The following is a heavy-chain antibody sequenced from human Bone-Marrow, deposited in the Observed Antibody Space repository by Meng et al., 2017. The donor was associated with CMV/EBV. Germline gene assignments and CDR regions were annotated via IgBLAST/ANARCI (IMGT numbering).Heavy chain of an antibody. CDR1: GFTFDDYA. D-gene: IGHD6-6*01. CDR2: ISWNSGSI. CDR3: AKDSSSSGRLYYFDY. J-gene: IGHJ4*02. V-gene: IGHV3-9*01. Sequence: SLKISCAASGFTFDDYAMHWVRQAPGKGLEWVSGISWNSGSIGYADSVKGRFTISRDNAKNSLYLQMNSLRAEDTALYYCAKDSSSSGRLYYFDYWGQGTLVTGSS.